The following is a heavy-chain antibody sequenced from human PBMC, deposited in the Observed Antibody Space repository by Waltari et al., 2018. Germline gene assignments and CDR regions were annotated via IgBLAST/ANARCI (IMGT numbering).Heavy chain of an antibody. Sequence: QLQLQASGPGLVKPSETLSLTCTVSGGSISSSSYYRGWIRHPPGKGLEWIGSIYYSGSTYDNPSLKSRVTISVDTSKNQFSLKLSSVTAADTAVYYCARRGRQWLVTGYFDYWGQGTLVTVSS. J-gene: IGHJ4*02. V-gene: IGHV4-39*01. CDR1: GGSISSSSYY. D-gene: IGHD6-19*01. CDR2: IYYSGST. CDR3: ARRGRQWLVTGYFDY.